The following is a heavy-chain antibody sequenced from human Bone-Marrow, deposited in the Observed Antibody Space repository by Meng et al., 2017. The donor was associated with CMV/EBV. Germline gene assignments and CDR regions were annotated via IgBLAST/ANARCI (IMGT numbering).Heavy chain of an antibody. Sequence: GDTITGYYRQCVRQPPRQRVGWMGCINPNSDGTNYTQEFQSRVTMTKDTSISTAYMELSRLRSDDTAVCYCARGRGSTMVPGVPLGYWGQGTLVTVSS. J-gene: IGHJ4*02. CDR3: ARGRGSTMVPGVPLGY. CDR2: INPNSDGT. CDR1: GDTITGYY. D-gene: IGHD3-10*01. V-gene: IGHV1-2*02.